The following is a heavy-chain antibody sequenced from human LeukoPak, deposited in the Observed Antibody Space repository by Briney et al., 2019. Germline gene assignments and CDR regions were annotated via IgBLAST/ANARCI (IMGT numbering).Heavy chain of an antibody. CDR1: GYTFTSYD. J-gene: IGHJ4*02. V-gene: IGHV1-8*02. CDR2: MNPNSGNT. D-gene: IGHD2-21*02. Sequence: GASVKVSCKASGYTFTSYDINWVRQATGQGLEWMGWMNPNSGNTGYAQKFQGRVTMTRDTSVSTAYMEVSRLRSDDTAVYYCAGVRGDVAVTAMDYWGQGTLVTVSS. CDR3: AGVRGDVAVTAMDY.